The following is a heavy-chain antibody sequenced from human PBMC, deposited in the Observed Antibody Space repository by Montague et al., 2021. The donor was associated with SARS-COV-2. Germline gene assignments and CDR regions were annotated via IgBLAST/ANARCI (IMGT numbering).Heavy chain of an antibody. D-gene: IGHD1-26*01. CDR2: IYYTGRA. CDR1: GGSISSSSYY. V-gene: IGHV4-39*01. CDR3: ARHKRVVEREPLGGMDV. Sequence: SETLSLTCTVSGGSISSSSYYWGWVRQPPGKGLEWIGKIYYTGRASYXXXLSSRVTISVDTSQNRFSLRLRSVTAADTAVYYCARHKRVVEREPLGGMDVWGQGTSVTVSS. J-gene: IGHJ6*02.